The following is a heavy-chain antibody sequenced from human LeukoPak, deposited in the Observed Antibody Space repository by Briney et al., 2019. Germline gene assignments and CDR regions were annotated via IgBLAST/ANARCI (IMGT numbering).Heavy chain of an antibody. D-gene: IGHD1-26*01. CDR1: GFTFSSYA. CDR3: AGARTFDY. Sequence: GGSLRLSCAASGFTFSSYAMTWVRQAPRKGLEWVSTISDSVGSTYYADSVKGRFTISSDSSKNTLYLQMNSLRAEDTAVYYCAGARTFDYWGQGTLVTVSS. V-gene: IGHV3-23*01. J-gene: IGHJ4*02. CDR2: ISDSVGST.